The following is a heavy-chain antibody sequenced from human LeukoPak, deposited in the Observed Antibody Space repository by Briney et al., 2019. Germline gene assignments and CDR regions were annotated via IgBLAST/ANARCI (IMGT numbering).Heavy chain of an antibody. CDR1: GYTFTSNY. J-gene: IGHJ6*02. Sequence: GASVKVSCKASGYTFTSNYIHWVRQAPGQGLEWMGMIYPRDGSTSYAQKFQGRVTITADESTSTAYMELSSLRSEDTAVYYCAGAVAGPYYYYGMDVWGQGTTVTVSS. CDR2: IYPRDGST. D-gene: IGHD6-19*01. V-gene: IGHV1-46*01. CDR3: AGAVAGPYYYYGMDV.